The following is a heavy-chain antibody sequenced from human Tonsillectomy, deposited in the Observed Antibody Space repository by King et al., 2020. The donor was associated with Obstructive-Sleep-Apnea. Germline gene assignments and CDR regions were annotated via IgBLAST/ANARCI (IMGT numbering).Heavy chain of an antibody. CDR3: ARDRILTGYSTPFDY. V-gene: IGHV3-21*01. D-gene: IGHD3-9*01. J-gene: IGHJ4*02. CDR1: GFTFSSYS. Sequence: QLVQSGGGLVKPGGSLRLSCAASGFTFSSYSMNWVRQAPGKGLDWVSSISSSRSYIYYADSVKGRFTIARDNAKNSLYLQMNSLRAEDTAVYYCARDRILTGYSTPFDYWGQGTLVTVSS. CDR2: ISSSRSYI.